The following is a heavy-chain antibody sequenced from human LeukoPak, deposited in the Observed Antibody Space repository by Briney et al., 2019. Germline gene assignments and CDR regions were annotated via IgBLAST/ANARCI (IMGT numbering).Heavy chain of an antibody. CDR3: ARAAGFDSISD. CDR2: IYYSGST. CDR1: GGSVSSGSYY. D-gene: IGHD3-22*01. J-gene: IGHJ4*02. Sequence: KPSETLSLTCTVSGGSVSSGSYYWSWIRQPPGKGLEWIGYIYYSGSTNYNPSLKSRVTISVDTSKNQFSLKLSSVTAADTAVYYCARAAGFDSISDWGQGTLVTVSS. V-gene: IGHV4-61*01.